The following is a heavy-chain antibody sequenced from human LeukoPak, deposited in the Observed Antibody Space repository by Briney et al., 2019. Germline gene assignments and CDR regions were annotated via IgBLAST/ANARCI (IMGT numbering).Heavy chain of an antibody. D-gene: IGHD2-2*01. CDR3: ARVLVVSAAIGYYYYYMDV. CDR2: IYYSGST. J-gene: IGHJ6*03. V-gene: IGHV4-39*07. Sequence: SETLSLTCTVSGGSISSSSYYWGWIRQPPGKGLEWIGSIYYSGSTYYNPSLKSRVTISVDTSKNQFSLKLSSVTAADTAVYYCARVLVVSAAIGYYYYYMDVWGKGTTVTVSS. CDR1: GGSISSSSYY.